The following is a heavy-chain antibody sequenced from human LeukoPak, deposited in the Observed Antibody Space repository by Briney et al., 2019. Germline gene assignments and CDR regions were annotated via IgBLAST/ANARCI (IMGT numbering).Heavy chain of an antibody. CDR3: ARGSGSSYHWNSYYFDY. CDR2: IHYSGNT. D-gene: IGHD1-26*01. CDR1: GGSMSSSSDS. V-gene: IGHV4-39*07. J-gene: IGHJ4*02. Sequence: KASETLSLTCSVSGGSMSSSSDSWNWIRQPPGKGLEWIGSIHYSGNTYYNPSLKSRVTISVDTSKNQFSLKLISVSAADTAVYYCARGSGSSYHWNSYYFDYWGQGTLVTVSS.